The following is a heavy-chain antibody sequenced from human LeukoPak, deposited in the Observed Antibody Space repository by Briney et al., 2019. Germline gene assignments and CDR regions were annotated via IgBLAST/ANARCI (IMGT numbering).Heavy chain of an antibody. Sequence: HGESLQISCKGSGYSFTSYWIGWVRQMPGKGLEWMGIIYPGDSDTRYSPSFQGQVTISADKSISTAYLQWSGLKASDTAMYYCARRIAAAGTDYFDYWGQGTLVTVSS. CDR3: ARRIAAAGTDYFDY. D-gene: IGHD6-13*01. J-gene: IGHJ4*02. CDR2: IYPGDSDT. V-gene: IGHV5-51*01. CDR1: GYSFTSYW.